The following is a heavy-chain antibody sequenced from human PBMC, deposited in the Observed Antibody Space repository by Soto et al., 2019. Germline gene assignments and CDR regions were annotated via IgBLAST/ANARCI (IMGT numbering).Heavy chain of an antibody. CDR3: AADNFVRDTAMVRFDY. V-gene: IGHV1-58*01. J-gene: IGHJ4*02. CDR1: GFTFTSSA. Sequence: SVKVSCKASGFTFTSSAVQWVRQARGQRLEWIGWIVVGSGNTNYAQKFQERVTITRDMSTSTAYMELSSLRSEDTAVYYCAADNFVRDTAMVRFDYWGQGTLVTVSS. CDR2: IVVGSGNT. D-gene: IGHD5-18*01.